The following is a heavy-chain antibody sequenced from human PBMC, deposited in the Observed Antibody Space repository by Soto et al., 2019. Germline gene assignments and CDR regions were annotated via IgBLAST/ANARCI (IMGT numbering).Heavy chain of an antibody. Sequence: PGGSLRLSCAASGFTFSHYEMNWVRQAPGKGLEWVSYISSSASSIYYADSVKGRFTISRDNAKNSLYLQMNSLRAEDTAVYYCARGYCSGTNCYSEYFQYWGQGSLVTVSS. D-gene: IGHD2-15*01. V-gene: IGHV3-48*03. CDR3: ARGYCSGTNCYSEYFQY. CDR1: GFTFSHYE. J-gene: IGHJ1*01. CDR2: ISSSASSI.